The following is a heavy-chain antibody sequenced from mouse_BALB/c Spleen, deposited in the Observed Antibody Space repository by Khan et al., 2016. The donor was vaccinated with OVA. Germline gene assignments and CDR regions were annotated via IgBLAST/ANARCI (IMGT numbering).Heavy chain of an antibody. CDR1: GFTFSSYS. D-gene: IGHD4-1*01. CDR3: ADHLTGSCAY. J-gene: IGHJ3*01. V-gene: IGHV5-6*01. CDR2: ISSGGDYT. Sequence: EVRLVESGGDLVKPGGSLKLSCAASGFTFSSYSMSWVRQTPDKRLEWVASISSGGDYTYYPDSVKGRFTISRDNAKNTLYLQMSDLKSEDTAMYYCADHLTGSCAYWGQGTLVTVSA.